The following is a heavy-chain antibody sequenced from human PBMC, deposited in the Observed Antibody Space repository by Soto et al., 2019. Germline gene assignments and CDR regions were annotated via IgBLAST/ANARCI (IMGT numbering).Heavy chain of an antibody. CDR2: IYDSGST. CDR3: ARHGAIYSNSWYDFDY. J-gene: IGHJ4*02. Sequence: SETLSLTCTVSGGSISSAYYYWSWIRQPPGKGLEWIGHIYDSGSTYSNPSLQSQVTISMDTSKNQFSLKLSSVTAADTAVYYCARHGAIYSNSWYDFDYWGQGTLVT. V-gene: IGHV4-30-4*01. D-gene: IGHD5-18*01. CDR1: GGSISSAYYY.